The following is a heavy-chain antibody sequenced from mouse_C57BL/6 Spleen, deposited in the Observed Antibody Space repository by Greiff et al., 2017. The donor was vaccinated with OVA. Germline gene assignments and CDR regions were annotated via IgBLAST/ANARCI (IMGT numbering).Heavy chain of an antibody. CDR3: ARTLYNFPYYYAMDY. J-gene: IGHJ4*01. Sequence: EVNLVESGGGLVKPGGSLKLSCAASGFTFSDYGMHWVRQAPEKGLEWVAYISSGSSTIYYADTVKGRFTISRDNAKNTLFLQMTSLRSEDTAMYYCARTLYNFPYYYAMDYWGQGTSVTVSS. CDR2: ISSGSSTI. D-gene: IGHD2-1*01. V-gene: IGHV5-17*01. CDR1: GFTFSDYG.